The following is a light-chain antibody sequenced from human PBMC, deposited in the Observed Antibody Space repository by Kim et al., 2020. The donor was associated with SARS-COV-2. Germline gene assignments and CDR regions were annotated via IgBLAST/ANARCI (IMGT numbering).Light chain of an antibody. CDR2: AAS. CDR1: QSISSY. V-gene: IGKV1-39*01. CDR3: QQSYSTPLT. Sequence: DIQMTQSPSSLSASVGDRFTITCRASQSISSYLNWYQQKPGKAPKPLIYAASSSQSGVPSRFSGSGSGTDFTLTISSLQPEDIATYYGQQSYSTPLTFGGGTKLEI. J-gene: IGKJ4*01.